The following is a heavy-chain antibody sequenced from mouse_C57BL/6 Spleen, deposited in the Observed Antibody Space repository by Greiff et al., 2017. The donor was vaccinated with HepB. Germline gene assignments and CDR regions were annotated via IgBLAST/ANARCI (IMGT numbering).Heavy chain of an antibody. CDR3: ARPSPTAYYAMDY. Sequence: QVQLQQSGAELMKPGASVKLSCKATGYTFTGYWIEWVKQRPGHGLEWIGEILPGSGSTKCNEKFKGKATFTADTSSNTAYMQLSSLTTEDSAIYYCARPSPTAYYAMDYWGQGTSVTVSS. J-gene: IGHJ4*01. V-gene: IGHV1-9*01. D-gene: IGHD1-2*01. CDR1: GYTFTGYW. CDR2: ILPGSGST.